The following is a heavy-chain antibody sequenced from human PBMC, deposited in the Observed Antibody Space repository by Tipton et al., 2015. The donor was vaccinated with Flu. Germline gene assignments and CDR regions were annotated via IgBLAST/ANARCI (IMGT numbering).Heavy chain of an antibody. Sequence: SLRLSCAASGLTFNSYAMNWVRQAPGEGLEWASVISGSGGTTYYADSVKGRFTISRDNSKNTLFLQMSSLRAEDTAIYYCAKEARGTLGRELDYWGQGTLVTVSS. CDR1: GLTFNSYA. V-gene: IGHV3-23*01. CDR2: ISGSGGTT. D-gene: IGHD5-24*01. CDR3: AKEARGTLGRELDY. J-gene: IGHJ4*02.